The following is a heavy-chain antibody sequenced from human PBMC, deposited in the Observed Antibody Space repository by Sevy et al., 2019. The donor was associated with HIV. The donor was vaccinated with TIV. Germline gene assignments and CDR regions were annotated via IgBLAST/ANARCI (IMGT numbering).Heavy chain of an antibody. V-gene: IGHV4-59*12. J-gene: IGHJ3*02. D-gene: IGHD3-10*01. CDR3: GGRNYFDI. CDR2: FYYTGGT. Sequence: SETLSLTCTVSGGSINSDHWNWIRLPPGKGVEWIGYFYYTGGTNYNPSLKNRVTISVDRTKNQFSVKLTSVTAADTAVYYCGGRNYFDIWGQGTMVTVSS. CDR1: GGSINSDH.